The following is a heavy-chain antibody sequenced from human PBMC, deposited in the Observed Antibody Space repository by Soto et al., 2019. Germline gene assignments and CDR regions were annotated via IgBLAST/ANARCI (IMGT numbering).Heavy chain of an antibody. Sequence: SETLSLTCTVSGGSISSSSYYWGWIRQPPGKGLEWIGSIYYSGSTYYNPSLKSRVTISVDTSKNQFSLKLSSVTAADTAVYYCARIFWSGYYRRINWFDPWGQGTLVTVSS. D-gene: IGHD3-3*01. V-gene: IGHV4-39*01. CDR1: GGSISSSSYY. CDR2: IYYSGST. J-gene: IGHJ5*02. CDR3: ARIFWSGYYRRINWFDP.